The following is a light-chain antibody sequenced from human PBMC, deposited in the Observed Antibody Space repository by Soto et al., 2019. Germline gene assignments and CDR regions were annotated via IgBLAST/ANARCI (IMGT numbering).Light chain of an antibody. J-gene: IGKJ3*01. CDR3: QQRHNLPHT. Sequence: DIQMTQSAASLSSSVGCRVAITCEASQDVRKYLSWYQQKARKAPKLLIYDASNLETGVPSRFSGSGSGTDFTFTISSLQPEDIATYYCQQRHNLPHTFGPGTKVDI. CDR1: QDVRKY. V-gene: IGKV1-33*01. CDR2: DAS.